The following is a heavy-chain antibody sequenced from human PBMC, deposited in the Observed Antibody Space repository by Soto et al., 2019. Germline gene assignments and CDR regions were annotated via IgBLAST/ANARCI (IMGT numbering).Heavy chain of an antibody. CDR3: ARDLTPPYYDFWSGYLDLDY. CDR2: IKQDGSEK. D-gene: IGHD3-3*01. J-gene: IGHJ4*02. Sequence: GGSLRLSCAASGFTFSSYWMSWVRQAPGKGLEWVANIKQDGSEKYYVDSVKGRFTISRDNAKNSLYLQMNSLRAEDTAVYYCARDLTPPYYDFWSGYLDLDYWGQGTLVTVSS. CDR1: GFTFSSYW. V-gene: IGHV3-7*01.